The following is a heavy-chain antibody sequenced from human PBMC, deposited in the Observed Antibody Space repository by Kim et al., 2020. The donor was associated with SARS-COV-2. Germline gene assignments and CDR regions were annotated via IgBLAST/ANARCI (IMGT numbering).Heavy chain of an antibody. CDR3: ARAEGWDLLLEFDY. V-gene: IGHV1-3*01. Sequence: SQKFQGRVSITRDTSATTTYMAVSSLRSEDTAVYYCARAEGWDLLLEFDYWGQGTLVTVSS. D-gene: IGHD1-26*01. J-gene: IGHJ4*02.